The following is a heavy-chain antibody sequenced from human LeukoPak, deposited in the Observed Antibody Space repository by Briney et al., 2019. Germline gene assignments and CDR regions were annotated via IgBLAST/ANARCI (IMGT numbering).Heavy chain of an antibody. CDR3: TTDAYTLVGATDY. Sequence: GGSLRLSCAASGFTFSNAWKSWVRQAPGEGLEWLGRIKSKTDGGTTDYAAPVKGRFTISRDDSKNTLYLQMNSLKTEDTAVYYCTTDAYTLVGATDYWGQRTLVTVSS. CDR1: GFTFSNAW. CDR2: IKSKTDGGTT. D-gene: IGHD1-26*01. V-gene: IGHV3-15*01. J-gene: IGHJ4*02.